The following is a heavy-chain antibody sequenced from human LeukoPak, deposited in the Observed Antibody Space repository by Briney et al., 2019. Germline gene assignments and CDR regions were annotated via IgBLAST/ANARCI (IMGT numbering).Heavy chain of an antibody. CDR2: IIPIFGTA. CDR3: ARDKSSWDSNYAERGHYYYYMDV. D-gene: IGHD4-11*01. Sequence: SVKVSCKASGGTFSSYAISWVRQAPGQGLEWMGGIIPIFGTANYAQKFQGRVTITADKSTSTAYMELSSLRSEDTAVYYCARDKSSWDSNYAERGHYYYYMDVWGKGTTVTVSS. CDR1: GGTFSSYA. J-gene: IGHJ6*03. V-gene: IGHV1-69*06.